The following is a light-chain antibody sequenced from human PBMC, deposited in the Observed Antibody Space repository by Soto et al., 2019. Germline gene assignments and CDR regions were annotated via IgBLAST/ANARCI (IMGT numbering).Light chain of an antibody. V-gene: IGKV3-20*01. CDR1: QSVSSSY. Sequence: EIVLTQSPGTLSLSPGERATLSCRASQSVSSSYLAWYQQKPGQAPRLLIYGASSRATGIPDRFSGSGSGTDLTLKISRMENEECEVYYCQQYGSSPITFGQGKRLEIK. CDR3: QQYGSSPIT. CDR2: GAS. J-gene: IGKJ5*01.